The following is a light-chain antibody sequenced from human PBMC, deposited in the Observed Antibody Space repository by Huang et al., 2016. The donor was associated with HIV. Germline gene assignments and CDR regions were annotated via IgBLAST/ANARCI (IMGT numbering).Light chain of an antibody. CDR2: WAS. V-gene: IGKV4-1*01. Sequence: DIVMTQSPDSLAVSLGERATINCKSSQSLLYSSNNKNYLAWYQQKPGQPPKLLIYWASTRESGVPDRFSGSGSETDFTLTISSLQAEDVAVYYCHQYYATGTLGQGTKVEI. J-gene: IGKJ1*01. CDR1: QSLLYSSNNKNY. CDR3: HQYYATGT.